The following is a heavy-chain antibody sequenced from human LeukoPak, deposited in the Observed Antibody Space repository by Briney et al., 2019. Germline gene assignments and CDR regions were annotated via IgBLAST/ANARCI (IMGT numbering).Heavy chain of an antibody. J-gene: IGHJ3*02. CDR3: VRESGFGELFPYAFDI. V-gene: IGHV3-53*01. D-gene: IGHD3-10*01. CDR1: GFIVSDNC. CDR2: LYSGGNT. Sequence: GGSLRLSCTASGFIVSDNCMSWVRQAPGKGLEWVSVLYSGGNTYYTDSVKGRFAISRDYSRNTVYLQVNSLRAEDTAVYYCVRESGFGELFPYAFDIWGQGTVVTVSS.